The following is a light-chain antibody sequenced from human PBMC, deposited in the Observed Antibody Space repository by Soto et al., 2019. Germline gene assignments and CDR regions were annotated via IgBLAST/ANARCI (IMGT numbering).Light chain of an antibody. CDR2: DNN. CDR3: ATWDSSLVV. V-gene: IGLV1-51*01. J-gene: IGLJ2*01. Sequence: QAVVTQPPSVSAAPGQKVTISCSGSSSNIGNNYVFWYQQLPGTAPKLLIYDNNKRPSGIPDRFSGSKSGTSATLGITGLQTGDEADYYCATWDSSLVVFGGGTKLTVL. CDR1: SSNIGNNY.